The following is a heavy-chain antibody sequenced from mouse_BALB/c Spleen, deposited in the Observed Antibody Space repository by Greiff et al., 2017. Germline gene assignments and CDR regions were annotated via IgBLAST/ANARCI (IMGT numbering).Heavy chain of an antibody. CDR3: ARGGYDYPVDY. Sequence: EVQLQESGPELVKPGASVKMSCKASGYTFTSYVMHWVKQKPGQGLEWIGYINPYNDGTKYNEKFKGKATLTSDKSSSTAYMELSSLTSEDSAVYYCARGGYDYPVDYWGQGTTLTVSS. CDR1: GYTFTSYV. J-gene: IGHJ2*01. CDR2: INPYNDGT. D-gene: IGHD2-4*01. V-gene: IGHV1-14*01.